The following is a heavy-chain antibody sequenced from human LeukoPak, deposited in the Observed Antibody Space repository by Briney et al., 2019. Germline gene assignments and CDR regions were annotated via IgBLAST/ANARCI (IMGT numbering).Heavy chain of an antibody. D-gene: IGHD5-12*01. J-gene: IGHJ6*02. CDR1: GGSISSYY. CDR3: ARGPDSGYDWGYYYYGMDD. Sequence: PSETLSLTCTVSGGSISSYYWSWIRQPPGKGLEWIGYIYYSGSTNYNPSLKSRVTISVDTSKNQFSLKLSSVTAADTAVYYCARGPDSGYDWGYYYYGMDDWGQGTTVTASS. CDR2: IYYSGST. V-gene: IGHV4-59*01.